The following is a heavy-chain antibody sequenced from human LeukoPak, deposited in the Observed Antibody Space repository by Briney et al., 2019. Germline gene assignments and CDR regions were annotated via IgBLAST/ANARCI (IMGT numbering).Heavy chain of an antibody. D-gene: IGHD2-15*01. CDR2: ISSSAYTM. J-gene: IGHJ4*01. CDR3: ARLNGHYSRGVDY. V-gene: IGHV3-11*01. CDR1: GFTLSDYH. Sequence: GGSLRLSCEASGFTLSDYHMSWIRQAPGKGLEWVSQISSSAYTMHHANSVKGRFTISRDNAKNSLSLQMISLRADDTAVYYCARLNGHYSRGVDYWGQGTLVTVSS.